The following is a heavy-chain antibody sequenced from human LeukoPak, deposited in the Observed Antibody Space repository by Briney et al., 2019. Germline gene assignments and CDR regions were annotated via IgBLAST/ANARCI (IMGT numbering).Heavy chain of an antibody. Sequence: GGSLRLSCAASGLTVSSNYMNWVRQAPGKGLEWVSVIYSGGSTYYADSVKGRFTISRDNSKNTLYLQMNSLRAEDTAVYYCARRAGAYSHPYDYWGQGTLVTVSS. CDR3: ARRAGAYSHPYDY. D-gene: IGHD4/OR15-4a*01. CDR1: GLTVSSNY. J-gene: IGHJ4*02. CDR2: IYSGGST. V-gene: IGHV3-66*04.